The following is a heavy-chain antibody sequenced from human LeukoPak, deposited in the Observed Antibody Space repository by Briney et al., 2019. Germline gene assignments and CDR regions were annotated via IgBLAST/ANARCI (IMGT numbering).Heavy chain of an antibody. V-gene: IGHV1-18*01. CDR1: GYTFPSYG. CDR3: ARGYCSSTSCQITDY. Sequence: GASVKVSCKASGYTFPSYGISWVRQAPGPRLEWMGWISAYNGNTNYAQKLQGRVTMTTDTSTSTAYMELRSLRSDDTAVYYCARGYCSSTSCQITDYWGQGTLVTVSS. J-gene: IGHJ4*02. D-gene: IGHD2-2*01. CDR2: ISAYNGNT.